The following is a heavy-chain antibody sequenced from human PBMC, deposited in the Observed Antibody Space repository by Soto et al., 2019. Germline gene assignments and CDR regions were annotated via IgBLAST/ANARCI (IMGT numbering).Heavy chain of an antibody. Sequence: ASVKVSCKASGYTFTSYGISWVRQAPGQGLEWMGWISAYNGNTNYAQKLQGRVTMTTDTSTSTAYMELRSLRSDDTAVYYCARQDVDIVATSLGYYYYGMDVWGQGTTVTVSS. CDR3: ARQDVDIVATSLGYYYYGMDV. J-gene: IGHJ6*02. V-gene: IGHV1-18*01. D-gene: IGHD5-12*01. CDR2: ISAYNGNT. CDR1: GYTFTSYG.